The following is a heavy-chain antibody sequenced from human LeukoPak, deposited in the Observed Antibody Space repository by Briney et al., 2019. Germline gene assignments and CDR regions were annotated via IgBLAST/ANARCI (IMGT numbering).Heavy chain of an antibody. J-gene: IGHJ3*02. CDR3: ARAYVLRFLEWRSYAFDI. CDR1: GGSISSYY. Sequence: PSETLSLTCTVSGGSISSYYWSWIRQPPGKGLEWIGYIYYSGSTNYNPSLKSRVTISVDTSKNQFSLKLSSVTAADTAVYYCARAYVLRFLEWRSYAFDIWGQGTMVTVPS. CDR2: IYYSGST. V-gene: IGHV4-59*01. D-gene: IGHD3-3*01.